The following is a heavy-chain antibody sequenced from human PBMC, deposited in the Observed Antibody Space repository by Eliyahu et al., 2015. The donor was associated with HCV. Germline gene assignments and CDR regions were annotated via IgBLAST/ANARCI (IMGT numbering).Heavy chain of an antibody. CDR1: GGSISGFY. CDR2: INYSEST. Sequence: QVQLQQWGAGVLKPSETLSLTCGVYGGSISGFYWGWIRQTPGKGLEWIGEINYSESTNYNPSLKSRVIVFLDKSKNQLSLNLSSVTAADTAIYYCARGRGRAVNYRGWFDPWGQGTLVTVSS. J-gene: IGHJ5*02. V-gene: IGHV4-34*01. CDR3: ARGRGRAVNYRGWFDP. D-gene: IGHD3-10*01.